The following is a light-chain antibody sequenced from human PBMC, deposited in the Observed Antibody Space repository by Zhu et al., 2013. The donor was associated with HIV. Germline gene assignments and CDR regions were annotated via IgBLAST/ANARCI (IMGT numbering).Light chain of an antibody. CDR1: SSDVGDYKY. CDR2: RST. V-gene: IGLV2-14*01. Sequence: QSALTQPASVSGSPGQSVTISCTGTSSDVGDYKYVSWYQHHPGKVPQTPDLLRSTDRPSGVSYRFSGSKSGNTASLTISGLQADDEADYYCTSYASGSTVVFGGGTKVTVL. J-gene: IGLJ2*01. CDR3: TSYASGSTVV.